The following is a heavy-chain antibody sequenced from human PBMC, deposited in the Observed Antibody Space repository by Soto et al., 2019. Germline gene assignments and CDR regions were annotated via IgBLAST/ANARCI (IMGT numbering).Heavy chain of an antibody. V-gene: IGHV3-30-3*01. D-gene: IGHD3-3*01. Sequence: QVQLVESGGGVVQPGRSLRLSCAASGFTFSRHTMHWVRQAPGKGLEWVAAISDDGSNTYYADSVKGRFTISRDNSKNPLYLQMNSLSSEDTAVHPCAREVYYDFWSGFNTHPFYFDEWGPGTLVTVS. J-gene: IGHJ4*02. CDR1: GFTFSRHT. CDR3: AREVYYDFWSGFNTHPFYFDE. CDR2: ISDDGSNT.